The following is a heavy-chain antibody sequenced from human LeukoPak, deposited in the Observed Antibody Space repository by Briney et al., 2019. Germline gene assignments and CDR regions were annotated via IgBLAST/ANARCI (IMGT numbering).Heavy chain of an antibody. D-gene: IGHD2-2*01. CDR1: GYSFTSYW. J-gene: IGHJ4*02. CDR2: IYPGDSDT. Sequence: GESLKISCKGSGYSFTSYWIGWVRQMPGKGLEWMGIIYPGDSDTRYSPSFQGQVTISADKSISTAYLQWSSLKASDTAMYYCARHVPDIVVVPAVDYWGQGTLVTVSS. CDR3: ARHVPDIVVVPAVDY. V-gene: IGHV5-51*01.